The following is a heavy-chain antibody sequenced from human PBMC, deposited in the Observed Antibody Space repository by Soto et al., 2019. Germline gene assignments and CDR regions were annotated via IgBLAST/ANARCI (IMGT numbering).Heavy chain of an antibody. CDR1: GFTFSSYG. CDR3: ARDHDYGGNSENLDV. Sequence: GGSLRLSCAASGFTFSSYGMHWVRQAPGKGLEWVAVIWYDGSNKYYADSVKGRFTISRDNSKNTLYLQMNSLRAEDTAVYYCARDHDYGGNSENLDVWGQGTTVTVSS. V-gene: IGHV3-33*01. CDR2: IWYDGSNK. D-gene: IGHD4-17*01. J-gene: IGHJ6*02.